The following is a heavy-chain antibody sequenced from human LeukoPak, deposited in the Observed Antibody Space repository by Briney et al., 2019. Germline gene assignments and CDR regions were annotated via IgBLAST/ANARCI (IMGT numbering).Heavy chain of an antibody. CDR2: IYYGGST. J-gene: IGHJ3*02. CDR1: GGSISSSSYH. CDR3: ARLGDYYDSSGYFDAFDI. Sequence: SETLSLTCTVSGGSISSSSYHWGWIRQPPGKGLEWIGTIYYGGSTYYNPSLKSRVTISVDTSKKPFSLKLTSVTAADAAVYYCARLGDYYDSSGYFDAFDIWGQGTMVTVFS. D-gene: IGHD3-22*01. V-gene: IGHV4-39*01.